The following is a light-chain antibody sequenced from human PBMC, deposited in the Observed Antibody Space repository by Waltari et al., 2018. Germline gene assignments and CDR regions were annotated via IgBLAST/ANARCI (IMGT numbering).Light chain of an antibody. CDR1: SSDVGGYTY. Sequence: QSALTQPASVSGSPGQSITISCTCTSSDVGGYTYVSWYQQHPGKASKHKIYDVTNLPSWVSTRFSSSRASNKASLTISGLQACDAGDYYTISYTSISTLRYVVFGGGTKLTVL. J-gene: IGLJ2*01. CDR3: ISYTSISTLRYVV. CDR2: DVT. V-gene: IGLV2-14*03.